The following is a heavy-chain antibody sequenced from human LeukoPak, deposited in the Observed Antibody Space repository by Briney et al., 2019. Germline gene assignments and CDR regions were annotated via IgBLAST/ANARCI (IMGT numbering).Heavy chain of an antibody. CDR3: ARGRIAVAGTKVNGYFQH. Sequence: SETLSLTCTISGGSISSNTFYWGWIRQTPGKRLEWIGSMYHSGSTYYNPSLKSRVTISVDTSKNQFSLKLSSVTAADTAVYYCARGRIAVAGTKVNGYFQHWGQGTLVTVSS. CDR1: GGSISSNTFY. V-gene: IGHV4-39*01. D-gene: IGHD6-19*01. CDR2: MYHSGST. J-gene: IGHJ1*01.